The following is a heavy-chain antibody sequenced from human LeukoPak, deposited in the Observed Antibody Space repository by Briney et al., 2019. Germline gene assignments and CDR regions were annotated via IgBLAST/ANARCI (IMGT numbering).Heavy chain of an antibody. V-gene: IGHV3-21*01. CDR1: GFTFSSYS. J-gene: IGHJ4*02. D-gene: IGHD3-22*01. CDR2: ISSSSSYI. CDR3: AKDDSSGYSPPSSDY. Sequence: GGSLRLSCAASGFTFSSYSMNWVRQAPGKGLEWVSSISSSSSYIYYSDSVKGRFTISRDNAKNSLYLQMNSLRAEDTAVYYCAKDDSSGYSPPSSDYWGQGTLVTVSS.